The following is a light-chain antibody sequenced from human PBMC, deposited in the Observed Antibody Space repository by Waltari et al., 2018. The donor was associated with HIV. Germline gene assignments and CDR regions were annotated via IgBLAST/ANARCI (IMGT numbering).Light chain of an antibody. Sequence: FMLTQPHSVSESPGKTVIISCTRDSGNIAKNYVPWFQRRPGSAPTTLLYDDRRRPSGVPDRFSGSIDRSSNSASLTISGVMTEDEADYYCQSFDTTNHWVFGGGTKLTVL. CDR1: SGNIAKNY. V-gene: IGLV6-57*03. CDR2: DDR. CDR3: QSFDTTNHWV. J-gene: IGLJ3*02.